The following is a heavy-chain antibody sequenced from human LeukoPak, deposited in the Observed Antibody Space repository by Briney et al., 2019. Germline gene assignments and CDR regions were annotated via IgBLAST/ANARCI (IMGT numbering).Heavy chain of an antibody. CDR2: ISGSGGGT. J-gene: IGHJ6*02. CDR3: AKGFTYYDFWSGYGMDV. D-gene: IGHD3-3*01. V-gene: IGHV3-23*01. CDR1: GFTFSSYA. Sequence: PGGSLRLSCAASGFTFSSYAMSWVRQAPGKGLEWVSAISGSGGGTYYADSVKGRFTISRDNSKNTLYLQMNSLRAEDTAVYYCAKGFTYYDFWSGYGMDVWGQGTTVTVSS.